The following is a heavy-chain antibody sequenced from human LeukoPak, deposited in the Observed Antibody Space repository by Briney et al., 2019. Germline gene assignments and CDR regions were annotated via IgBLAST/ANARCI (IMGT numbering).Heavy chain of an antibody. Sequence: GGCVILSCAASVFFVSSDYMSWVRHAPWKGLEWVSVMYSGGSTYYADSVKGRFTISRDNSKNTLYLQMNSLRAEDTAVYYCARGGHYDFWSGYYTAYFQHWGQGTLVTVSS. CDR2: MYSGGST. V-gene: IGHV3-53*01. CDR1: VFFVSSDY. CDR3: ARGGHYDFWSGYYTAYFQH. D-gene: IGHD3-3*01. J-gene: IGHJ1*01.